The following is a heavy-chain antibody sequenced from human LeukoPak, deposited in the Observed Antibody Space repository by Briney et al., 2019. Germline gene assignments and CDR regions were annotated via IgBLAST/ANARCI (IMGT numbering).Heavy chain of an antibody. D-gene: IGHD3-22*01. Sequence: GGSLRLSCAASGFTVSSNYMSWVRQAPGKGLEWVSVIYSGGSTYYADSVKGRFTISRDNSKNTLYLQMNSLRAEDTAVYYCAKDPPPRITMIVPPDYWGQGTLVTVSS. V-gene: IGHV3-53*05. J-gene: IGHJ4*02. CDR1: GFTVSSNY. CDR3: AKDPPPRITMIVPPDY. CDR2: IYSGGST.